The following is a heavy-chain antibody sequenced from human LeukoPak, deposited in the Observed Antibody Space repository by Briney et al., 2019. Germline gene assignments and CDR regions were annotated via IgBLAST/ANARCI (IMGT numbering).Heavy chain of an antibody. CDR1: GGSISSYY. CDR2: IYYSGST. Sequence: KSSETLSLTCTVSGGSISSYYWSWIRQPPGKGLEWIGYIYYSGSTNYNPSLKSRVTISVGTSKNQFSLKLSSVTAADTAVYYCARDGDGYTDYYGMDVWGQGTTVTVSS. V-gene: IGHV4-59*01. D-gene: IGHD5-24*01. J-gene: IGHJ6*02. CDR3: ARDGDGYTDYYGMDV.